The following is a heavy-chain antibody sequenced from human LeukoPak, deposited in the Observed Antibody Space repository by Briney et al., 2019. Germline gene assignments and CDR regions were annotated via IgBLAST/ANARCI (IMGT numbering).Heavy chain of an antibody. CDR2: INPSGGST. Sequence: ASVKVSCKASGYTFTSYYMHWVRQAPGQGLEWMGIINPSGGSTSYAQKFQGRVTMTRDTSTSTVYMEPSSLRSEDTAVYYCARVAIVLYSSSWYFDYWGQGTLVTVSS. CDR3: ARVAIVLYSSSWYFDY. V-gene: IGHV1-46*01. CDR1: GYTFTSYY. J-gene: IGHJ4*02. D-gene: IGHD6-13*01.